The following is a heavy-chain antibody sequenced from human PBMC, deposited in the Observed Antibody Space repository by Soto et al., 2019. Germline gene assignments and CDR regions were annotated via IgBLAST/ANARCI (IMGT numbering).Heavy chain of an antibody. CDR1: GFTFSSYG. V-gene: IGHV3-30*18. Sequence: QGQLVESGGGVVQPGRSLRLSCAASGFTFSSYGMHWVRQAPGKGLEWVAVISYDGSNKYYADSVKGRFTISRDNSKNTLYLQMNSLRAEDTAVYYCAKDRYYYDRSWGQGTLVTVSS. CDR2: ISYDGSNK. J-gene: IGHJ4*02. D-gene: IGHD3-22*01. CDR3: AKDRYYYDRS.